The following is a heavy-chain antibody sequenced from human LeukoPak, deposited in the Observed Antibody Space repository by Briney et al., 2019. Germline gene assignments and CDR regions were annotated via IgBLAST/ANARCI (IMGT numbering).Heavy chain of an antibody. Sequence: PSETLSLTCTVSGGSISSSSYYWGWIRQPPGKGLEWIGSIYYSGSTYYNPSLKSRVTISVDTSKNQFSLKLSSVTAADTAVYYCATEGYCSGGSCPRDNWFDPWGQGTLVTVSS. J-gene: IGHJ5*02. D-gene: IGHD2-15*01. CDR2: IYYSGST. CDR3: ATEGYCSGGSCPRDNWFDP. CDR1: GGSISSSSYY. V-gene: IGHV4-39*01.